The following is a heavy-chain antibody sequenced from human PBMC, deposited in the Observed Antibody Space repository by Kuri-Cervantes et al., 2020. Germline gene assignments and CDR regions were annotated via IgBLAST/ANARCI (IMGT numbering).Heavy chain of an antibody. D-gene: IGHD3-22*01. CDR1: GGSFSGYY. J-gene: IGHJ5*02. CDR3: ARDVTHDSSGYYYSWFDP. CDR2: INHSGST. V-gene: IGHV4-34*01. Sequence: GSLRLSCAVYGGSFSGYYWSWIRQPPGKGLEWIGEINHSGSTNYNPSLKSRVTISVDTSKNQFSLKLSSVTAADTAVYHCARDVTHDSSGYYYSWFDPWGQGTLVTVSS.